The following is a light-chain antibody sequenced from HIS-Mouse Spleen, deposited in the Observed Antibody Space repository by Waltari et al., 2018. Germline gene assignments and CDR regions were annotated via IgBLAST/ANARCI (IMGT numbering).Light chain of an antibody. Sequence: QSALTQHASVSGFPGQSITISCTGSSSDVGGSTFVPCYQQHPGKAPKPMLYDVSNRPSGVSNRVSGSKSGNTASLTISGLQAEDEADYYCSSYTSSSTLVFGGGTKLTVL. CDR1: SSDVGGSTF. V-gene: IGLV2-14*03. J-gene: IGLJ2*01. CDR2: DVS. CDR3: SSYTSSSTLV.